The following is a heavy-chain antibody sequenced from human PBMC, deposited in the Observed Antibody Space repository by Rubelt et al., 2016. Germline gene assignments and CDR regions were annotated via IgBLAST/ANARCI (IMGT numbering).Heavy chain of an antibody. CDR3: ARANGAYYYDSSGYYPWFDP. J-gene: IGHJ5*02. CDR2: ISAYNGNT. Sequence: LEWMGWISAYNGNTNYAQKFQGRVTMTRNTSISTAYMELSSLRSEDTAVYYCARANGAYYYDSSGYYPWFDPWGQGTLVTVSS. D-gene: IGHD3-22*01. V-gene: IGHV1-8*01.